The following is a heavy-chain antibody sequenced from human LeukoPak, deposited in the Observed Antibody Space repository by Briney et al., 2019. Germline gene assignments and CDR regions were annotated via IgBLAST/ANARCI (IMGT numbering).Heavy chain of an antibody. CDR3: ARERTVYYYDSSGYYPQYYFDY. J-gene: IGHJ4*02. CDR1: GYTFTSYY. D-gene: IGHD3-22*01. CDR2: INPSGGST. Sequence: ASVKVSCKASGYTFTSYYMHWVRQAPGQGLEWMGIINPSGGSTSYAQKFQGRVTMTRDTSTSTVYMELSSLRSDDTAVYYCARERTVYYYDSSGYYPQYYFDYWGQGILVTVSS. V-gene: IGHV1-46*01.